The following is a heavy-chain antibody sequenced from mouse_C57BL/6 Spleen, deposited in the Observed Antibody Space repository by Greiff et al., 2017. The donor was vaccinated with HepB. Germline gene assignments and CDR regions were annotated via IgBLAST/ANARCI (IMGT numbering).Heavy chain of an antibody. J-gene: IGHJ1*03. D-gene: IGHD3-3*01. CDR2: INYDGSST. Sequence: EVQLVESEGGLVQPGSSMKLSCTASGFTFSDYYMAWVRQVPEKGLEWVANINYDGSSTYYLDSLKSRFIISRDNAKNILYLQMSSLKSEDTATYYCARGGAGLWYFDVWGTGTTVTVSS. CDR3: ARGGAGLWYFDV. V-gene: IGHV5-16*01. CDR1: GFTFSDYY.